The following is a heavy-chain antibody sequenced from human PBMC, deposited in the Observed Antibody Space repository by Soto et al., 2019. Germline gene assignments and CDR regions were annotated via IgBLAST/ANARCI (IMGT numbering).Heavy chain of an antibody. Sequence: EVQLVESGGGLVQPGGSLRLSCAASGFTFSSYWTHWVRQAPGKGLVWVSRINSDGSSTSYADSVKGRFTISRDNAKNTLYLQMNSLRAEDTAVYYCASSWQQNGMDVWGQGTTVTVSS. CDR1: GFTFSSYW. V-gene: IGHV3-74*01. CDR3: ASSWQQNGMDV. CDR2: INSDGSST. J-gene: IGHJ6*02. D-gene: IGHD6-13*01.